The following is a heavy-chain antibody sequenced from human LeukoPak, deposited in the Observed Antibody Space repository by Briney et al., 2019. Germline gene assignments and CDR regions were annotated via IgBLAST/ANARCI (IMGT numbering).Heavy chain of an antibody. D-gene: IGHD4-23*01. J-gene: IGHJ5*02. CDR2: ISSLSGTR. CDR1: GFTFGSYS. V-gene: IGHV3-48*01. Sequence: PGGSLRLSCAASGFTFGSYSMNWVRQAPGKGLEWVSFISSLSGTREYADSVKGRFTISRDNAKNSLYLQMNSLRAEDTAVYYCARDVRWSDDNWFDPWGQGTLVTVSS. CDR3: ARDVRWSDDNWFDP.